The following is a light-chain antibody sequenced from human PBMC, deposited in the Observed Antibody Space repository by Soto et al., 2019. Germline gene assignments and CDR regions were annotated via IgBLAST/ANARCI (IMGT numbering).Light chain of an antibody. CDR3: AAWDDSLSGPHVV. CDR2: RNN. CDR1: SSNIGSNY. V-gene: IGLV1-47*01. J-gene: IGLJ2*01. Sequence: QSVLTQPPSASGTPGQSVTISCSGSSSNIGSNYVYWYQQLPGTAPKLLIYRNNQRPSGVPDRFSGSKSGTSASLAISGLRSEDEADYYCAAWDDSLSGPHVVFGGGTKVTVL.